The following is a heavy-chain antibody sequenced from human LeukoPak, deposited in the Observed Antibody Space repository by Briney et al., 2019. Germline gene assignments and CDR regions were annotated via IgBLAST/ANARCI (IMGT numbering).Heavy chain of an antibody. Sequence: GGSLRLSCAASRFXFSSYEMNWVRQAPGKGLEWVSYISSSGSTIYYADSVQGRFTISRDNAKNSLYLQMNSLRAEDTAVYYCARDRSRDSVLRHYSYFGMDVWGQGTTVTVSS. CDR2: ISSSGSTI. CDR3: ARDRSRDSVLRHYSYFGMDV. CDR1: RFXFSSYE. V-gene: IGHV3-48*03. D-gene: IGHD2-8*01. J-gene: IGHJ6*02.